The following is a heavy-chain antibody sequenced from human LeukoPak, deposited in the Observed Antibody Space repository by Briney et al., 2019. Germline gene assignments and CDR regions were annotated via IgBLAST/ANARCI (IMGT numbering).Heavy chain of an antibody. D-gene: IGHD6-19*01. Sequence: GGSLRLSCAASGFTVSSNYMSWVRQAPGKGLEWVSVMYSGGSTYYADSVKGRFTISRDNSKNTLYLQMNSLRAEDTAVYYCAKDHRTDSGWYAVRYFDYWGQGTLVTVSS. J-gene: IGHJ4*02. CDR1: GFTVSSNY. V-gene: IGHV3-53*01. CDR2: MYSGGST. CDR3: AKDHRTDSGWYAVRYFDY.